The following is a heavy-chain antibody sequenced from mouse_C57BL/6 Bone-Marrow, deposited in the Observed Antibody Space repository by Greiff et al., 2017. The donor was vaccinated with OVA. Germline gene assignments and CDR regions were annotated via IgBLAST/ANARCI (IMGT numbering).Heavy chain of an antibody. CDR3: ARHYEFAY. V-gene: IGHV5-12*01. Sequence: EVKLMESGGGLVQPGGSLKLSCAASGFTFSDYYMYWVRQTPEKRLEWVAYISNGGGSTYYPDTVKGRFTISRDNAKNTLYLQMSRLKSEDTAMYYCARHYEFAYWGQGTLVTVSA. D-gene: IGHD1-1*01. CDR1: GFTFSDYY. CDR2: ISNGGGST. J-gene: IGHJ3*01.